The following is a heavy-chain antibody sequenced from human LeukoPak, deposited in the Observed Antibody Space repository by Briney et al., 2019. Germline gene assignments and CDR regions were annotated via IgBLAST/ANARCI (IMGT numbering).Heavy chain of an antibody. J-gene: IGHJ4*02. CDR1: GGSISSYY. V-gene: IGHV4-59*08. D-gene: IGHD2-2*02. Sequence: PSETLSLTCTVAGGSISSYYWSWIRQPPGKGLEWIGYIYYSGSTNYNPSLKSRVTISVDTSKNQFSLKLSSVTAADTAVYYCACSTSCYSPYCSQGSSDYWGQGTLVTVSS. CDR2: IYYSGST. CDR3: ACSTSCYSPYCSQGSSDY.